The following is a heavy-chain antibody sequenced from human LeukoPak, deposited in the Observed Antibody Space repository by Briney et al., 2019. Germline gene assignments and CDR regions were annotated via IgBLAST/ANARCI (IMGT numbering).Heavy chain of an antibody. CDR1: GYAFTNYW. J-gene: IGHJ4*02. CDR2: IYTGDSRD. V-gene: IGHV5-51*01. D-gene: IGHD1-1*01. Sequence: GEALKISFKTSGYAFTNYWIGWVRQMPGKGLEWMGIIYTGDSRDSGVRYSPSFQGQITISADTAISTAYLQWTSLKASDTAMYYCARHSTRTNWYTPVDYWGQGTLVTVSS. CDR3: ARHSTRTNWYTPVDY.